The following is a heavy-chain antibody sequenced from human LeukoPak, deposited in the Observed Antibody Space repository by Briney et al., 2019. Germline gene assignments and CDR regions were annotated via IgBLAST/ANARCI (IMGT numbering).Heavy chain of an antibody. D-gene: IGHD6-19*01. CDR3: ASPRPIAVAGRNGMDV. CDR1: GFTFSSYA. CDR2: IIPILGIA. Sequence: GGSLRLSCAASGFTFSSYAISWVRQAPGQGLEWMGRIIPILGIANYAQKFQGRVTITADKSTSTAYMELSSLRSEDTAVYYCASPRPIAVAGRNGMDVWGQGTTVTVSS. V-gene: IGHV1-69*04. J-gene: IGHJ6*02.